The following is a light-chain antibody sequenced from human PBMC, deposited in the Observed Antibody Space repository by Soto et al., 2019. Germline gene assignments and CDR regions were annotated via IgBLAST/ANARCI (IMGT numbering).Light chain of an antibody. V-gene: IGLV2-8*01. CDR2: EVT. J-gene: IGLJ3*02. Sequence: QPVLTQPPSASGSPGQSVTISCTGTSSDVGAYNYVSWYQQHAGKAPKLVIYEVTKRPSGVPDRFSGSKSANTASLTVSGLQDEDEADYYCSSFASSNTWVFGGGTKLTVL. CDR3: SSFASSNTWV. CDR1: SSDVGAYNY.